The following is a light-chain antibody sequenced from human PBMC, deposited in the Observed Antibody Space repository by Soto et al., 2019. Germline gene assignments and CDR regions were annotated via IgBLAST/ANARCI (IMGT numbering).Light chain of an antibody. CDR1: QSASSN. Sequence: EIGMKKSPATLSVSPGETATPSCRASQSASSNLAWYQQKPGQAPRLLVYGASTRATDAPPRFRGSGSGTDFSLTISSLQSEDIATYYCQQYRGWPRTFGQGAKVGI. CDR2: GAS. CDR3: QQYRGWPRT. V-gene: IGKV3-15*01. J-gene: IGKJ1*01.